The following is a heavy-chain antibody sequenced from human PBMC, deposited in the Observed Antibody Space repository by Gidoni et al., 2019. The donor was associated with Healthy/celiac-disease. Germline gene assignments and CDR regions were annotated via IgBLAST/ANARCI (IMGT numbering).Heavy chain of an antibody. J-gene: IGHJ4*02. CDR1: GYTCSSYY. CDR2: INPSGGST. D-gene: IGHD7-27*01. CDR3: ARGKEYLGNY. Sequence: QVQLVQSGAEVKKPGASGKAACKASGYTCSSYYMHWVRRAPGQGLEWMGIINPSGGSTSYAQKFQGRVTMTRDTSTSTVYMELSSLRSEDTAVYYCARGKEYLGNYWGQGTLVTVSS. V-gene: IGHV1-46*01.